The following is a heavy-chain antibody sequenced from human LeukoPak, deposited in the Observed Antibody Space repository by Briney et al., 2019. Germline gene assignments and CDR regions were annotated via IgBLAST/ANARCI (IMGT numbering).Heavy chain of an antibody. D-gene: IGHD3-10*01. CDR2: INTNTGNP. CDR1: GYTFTSYA. CDR3: ARELCVRGSGSYCPFDY. Sequence: ASVKVSCKASGYTFTSYAMNWVRQAPGQGLEWMGWINTNTGNPTYGQGFTGRFVFSLDTSVSTAYLQISSLKAEDTAVYYCARELCVRGSGSYCPFDYWGQGTLVTVSS. J-gene: IGHJ4*02. V-gene: IGHV7-4-1*02.